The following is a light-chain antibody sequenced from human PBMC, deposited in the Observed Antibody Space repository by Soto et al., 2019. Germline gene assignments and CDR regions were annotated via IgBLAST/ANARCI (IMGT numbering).Light chain of an antibody. Sequence: SYELTQPPSVSVAPGKTATIXXGGXNXGSESVHWYQQKPGQAPVLVIYYDSDRPSGIPERFSGSNSGNTATLTISRVEAGDEADYYCQVWDGSSDQQVFGGGTKLTVL. CDR1: NXGSES. CDR3: QVWDGSSDQQV. J-gene: IGLJ3*02. CDR2: YDS. V-gene: IGLV3-21*04.